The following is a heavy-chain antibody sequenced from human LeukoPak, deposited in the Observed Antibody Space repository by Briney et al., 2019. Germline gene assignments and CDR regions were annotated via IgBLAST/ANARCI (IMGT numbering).Heavy chain of an antibody. CDR3: ARKYSGTNPFDY. J-gene: IGHJ4*02. D-gene: IGHD1-26*01. CDR1: GFTLNNYA. V-gene: IGHV3-23*01. CDR2: INNSGGST. Sequence: GGSLRLSCAASGFTLNNYAMSWVRQAPGKGLEWVSIINNSGGSTYYADSVRGRFTISRDLSKNTLYLQMNSLRAEDTALYYCARKYSGTNPFDYWGQGTLVTVSS.